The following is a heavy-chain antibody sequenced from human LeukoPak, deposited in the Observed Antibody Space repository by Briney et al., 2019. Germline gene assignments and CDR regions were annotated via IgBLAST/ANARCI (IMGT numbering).Heavy chain of an antibody. CDR3: ASAGATGYYYYMDV. CDR2: IYYSGST. CDR1: GGSISSSSYY. V-gene: IGHV4-61*05. J-gene: IGHJ6*03. D-gene: IGHD5-12*01. Sequence: SETLSLTCTVSGGSISSSSYYWGWIRQPPGKGLEWIGYIYYSGSTNYNPSLKSRVTISVDTSKNQFSLKLSSATAADTAVYYCASAGATGYYYYMDVWGKGTTVTVSS.